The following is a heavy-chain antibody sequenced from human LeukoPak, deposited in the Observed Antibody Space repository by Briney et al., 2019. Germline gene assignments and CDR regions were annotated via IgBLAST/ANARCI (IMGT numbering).Heavy chain of an antibody. CDR2: ISGSGDST. Sequence: PGGSLRLSCAASRFTFSTYAMNWVSQAPGKGLEWVSGISGSGDSTYYADSVKGRFTISRDNSKNTLYLQMNSLRAEDTALYYCAKRVHSSSWYAAFDTWGQGTLVTVSS. J-gene: IGHJ5*02. CDR3: AKRVHSSSWYAAFDT. V-gene: IGHV3-23*01. CDR1: RFTFSTYA. D-gene: IGHD6-13*01.